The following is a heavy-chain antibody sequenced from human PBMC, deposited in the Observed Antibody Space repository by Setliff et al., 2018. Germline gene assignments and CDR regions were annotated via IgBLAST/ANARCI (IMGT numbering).Heavy chain of an antibody. CDR3: ARVEGYYNFWSGYFPYYYGMDV. J-gene: IGHJ6*02. CDR2: ISAYNGNT. Sequence: GASVKVSCKASGYTFTSYGISWVRQAPGQGLEWMGWISAYNGNTNYAQKLQGRVTMTTDTSTSTAYMELRSLRSDDTAVYYCARVEGYYNFWSGYFPYYYGMDVWGQGTTVTVSS. CDR1: GYTFTSYG. D-gene: IGHD3-3*01. V-gene: IGHV1-18*01.